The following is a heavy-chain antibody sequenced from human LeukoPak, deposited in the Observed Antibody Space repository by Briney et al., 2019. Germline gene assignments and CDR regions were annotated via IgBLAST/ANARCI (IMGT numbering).Heavy chain of an antibody. J-gene: IGHJ4*02. D-gene: IGHD2-15*01. CDR1: GFTFSSYS. CDR3: ATPEVAAIETSKGFDY. V-gene: IGHV3-21*04. Sequence: GGSLRLSCAASGFTFSSYSMNWVRQAPGKGLEWVSSISSSSSYIYYADSVKGRFTISRDNSKNTLYLQMNSLRAEDTAVYYCATPEVAAIETSKGFDYWGQGTLVTVSS. CDR2: ISSSSSYI.